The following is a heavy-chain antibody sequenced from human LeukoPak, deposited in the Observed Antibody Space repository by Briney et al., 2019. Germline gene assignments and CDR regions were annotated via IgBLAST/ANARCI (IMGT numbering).Heavy chain of an antibody. CDR3: ARTSDSGSYLDYYFDY. J-gene: IGHJ4*02. CDR1: GYTFTSYD. V-gene: IGHV1-8*01. D-gene: IGHD1-26*01. CDR2: MNPNSGNT. Sequence: ASVKVSCKASGYTFTSYDINWVRQATGQGLEWMGWMNPNSGNTGYAQKFQGRVTMTRNTSISTAYMVLSSLRSEDTAVYYCARTSDSGSYLDYYFDYWGQGTLVTVSS.